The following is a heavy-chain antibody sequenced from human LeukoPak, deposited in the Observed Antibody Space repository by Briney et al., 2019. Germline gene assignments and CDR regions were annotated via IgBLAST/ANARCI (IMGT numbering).Heavy chain of an antibody. D-gene: IGHD2-21*01. CDR3: ARGGEGLNYYYGMDV. CDR1: GYTFTSYD. Sequence: ASVNVSCKASGYTFTSYDINWVRQATGQGLEWMGWMNPNSGNTGYAQKFQGRVTMTRNTSISTAYMELSSLRSEDTAVYYCARGGEGLNYYYGMDVWGQGTTVTVSS. V-gene: IGHV1-8*01. J-gene: IGHJ6*02. CDR2: MNPNSGNT.